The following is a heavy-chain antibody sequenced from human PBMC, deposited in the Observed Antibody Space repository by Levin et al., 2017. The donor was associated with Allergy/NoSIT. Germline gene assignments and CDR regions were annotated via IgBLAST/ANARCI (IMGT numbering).Heavy chain of an antibody. D-gene: IGHD6-13*01. Sequence: LSLTCAASGFNFRSFWMGWVRQAPGKGLEWVANKKQDGSEEYYVDSVRGRFTISRDNFKNSLYLQMNSLRADDTALYFCARIPDSSSWYFDLWCQGTLVTVSS. J-gene: IGHJ4*02. CDR2: KKQDGSEE. V-gene: IGHV3-7*05. CDR3: ARIPDSSSWYFDL. CDR1: GFNFRSFW.